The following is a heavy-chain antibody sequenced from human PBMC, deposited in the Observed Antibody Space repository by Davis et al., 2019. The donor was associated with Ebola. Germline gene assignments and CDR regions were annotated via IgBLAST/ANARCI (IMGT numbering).Heavy chain of an antibody. D-gene: IGHD1-14*01. CDR1: GYTFTSYY. CDR2: INPSGGST. J-gene: IGHJ4*01. V-gene: IGHV1-46*01. CDR3: AASAGTVGKFDY. Sequence: AASVKVSCKASGYTFTSYYMHWVRQAPGQGLEWMGIINPSGGSTSYAQKSQGRVTITRDMSTTTSYLDLSNLRSEDTAVYYCAASAGTVGKFDYWGQGTLVTVSS.